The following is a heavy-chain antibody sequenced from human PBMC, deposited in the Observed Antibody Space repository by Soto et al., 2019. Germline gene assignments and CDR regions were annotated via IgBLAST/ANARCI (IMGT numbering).Heavy chain of an antibody. CDR2: ISYDGSNK. CDR1: GFTFSIYG. D-gene: IGHD5-12*01. V-gene: IGHV3-30*18. J-gene: IGHJ4*02. Sequence: PGGSLRLSCAASGFTFSIYGMHWVRQAPGKGLEWVAVISYDGSNKYYAASVKGRFTISRDNSKNTVHLQMNSLRAEDTAVYYCAKNHQRAPTRDGYNLIDYWGQGTLVTVSS. CDR3: AKNHQRAPTRDGYNLIDY.